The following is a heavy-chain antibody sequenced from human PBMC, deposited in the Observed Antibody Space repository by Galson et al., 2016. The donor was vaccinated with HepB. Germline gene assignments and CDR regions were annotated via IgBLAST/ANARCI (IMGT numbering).Heavy chain of an antibody. J-gene: IGHJ6*02. CDR3: AREDSSWYGYYGMDV. CDR1: GFTFTDYY. Sequence: SLRLSCAASGFTFTDYYMTWIRQAPGKGLEWVSYISSSDSYTNYADSVKGRFTISRDNARKSLYLQMNSLRPDDTAVYYCAREDSSWYGYYGMDVWGQGTTVTVSS. V-gene: IGHV3-11*06. D-gene: IGHD6-13*01. CDR2: ISSSDSYT.